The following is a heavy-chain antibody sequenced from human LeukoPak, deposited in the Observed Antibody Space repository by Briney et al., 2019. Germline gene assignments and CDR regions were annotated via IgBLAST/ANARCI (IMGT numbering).Heavy chain of an antibody. D-gene: IGHD3-10*01. CDR2: IYHSGST. Sequence: SQTLSLTCTVSGGSISSGGYYWSWIRQPPGKGLEWIGTIYHSGSTYYNPSLRSRVTISVDTSKNQFSLKLSSVTAADTAVYYCARDQWGIRGVMGLFGYWGQGTLVTVSS. CDR3: ARDQWGIRGVMGLFGY. CDR1: GGSISSGGYY. J-gene: IGHJ4*02. V-gene: IGHV4-30-2*01.